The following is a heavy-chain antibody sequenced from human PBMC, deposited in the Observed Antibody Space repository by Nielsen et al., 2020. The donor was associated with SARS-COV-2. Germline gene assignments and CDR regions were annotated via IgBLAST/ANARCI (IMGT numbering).Heavy chain of an antibody. CDR2: IYYSGST. CDR3: ARAPRMTTVTHFDY. V-gene: IGHV4-31*03. Sequence: LRLSCTVSGGSISSGGYYWSWIRQHPGKGLEWIGYIYYSGSTYYNPSLKSRVTISVDTSKNQFSLKLSSVTAADTAVYYCARAPRMTTVTHFDYWGQGTLVTVSS. CDR1: GGSISSGGYY. D-gene: IGHD4-17*01. J-gene: IGHJ4*02.